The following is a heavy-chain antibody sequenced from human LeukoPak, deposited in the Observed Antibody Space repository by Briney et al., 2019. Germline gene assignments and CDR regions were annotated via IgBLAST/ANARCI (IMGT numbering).Heavy chain of an antibody. CDR2: INHSGST. D-gene: IGHD2-2*01. J-gene: IGHJ6*03. V-gene: IGHV4-34*01. CDR1: GGSFSGYY. CDR3: AREGLVVPAAMIYYYYYMDV. Sequence: SETLSLTCAVYGGSFSGYYWSWIRQPPGKGLEWIGEINHSGSTNYNPSLKSRVTISVDTSKNQFSLKLSSVTAADTAVCYCAREGLVVPAAMIYYYYYMDVWGKGTTVTISS.